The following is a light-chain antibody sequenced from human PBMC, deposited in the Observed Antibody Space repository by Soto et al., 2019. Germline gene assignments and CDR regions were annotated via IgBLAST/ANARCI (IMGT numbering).Light chain of an antibody. J-gene: IGKJ4*01. CDR2: AAS. Sequence: DIPMTQSPSSLSSSVGDRVTITCRASQSISSYLNWYQQKPGKAPKLLIYAASSVQSGVPSRFSGSGSGTDFTLTISSLQPEAFATYYCQQSYSTPITSGGGTKVEIK. V-gene: IGKV1-39*01. CDR3: QQSYSTPIT. CDR1: QSISSY.